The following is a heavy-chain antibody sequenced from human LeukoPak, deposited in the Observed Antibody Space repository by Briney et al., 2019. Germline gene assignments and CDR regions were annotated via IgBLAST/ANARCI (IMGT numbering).Heavy chain of an antibody. CDR1: GRSISSSSYY. CDR2: IYYSGST. V-gene: IGHV4-39*01. Sequence: PSETLSLTCTVAGRSISSSSYYWGWIRQPPGKGLEWIGSIYYSGSTYYNPSLKSRVTISVDTSKNQFSLKLSSVTAADTAVYYCASPNIAVAGFSSWGQGTLVTVSS. J-gene: IGHJ5*02. D-gene: IGHD6-19*01. CDR3: ASPNIAVAGFSS.